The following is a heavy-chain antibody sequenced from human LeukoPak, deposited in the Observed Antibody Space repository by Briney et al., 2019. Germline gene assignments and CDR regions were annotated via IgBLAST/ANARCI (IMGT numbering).Heavy chain of an antibody. Sequence: PGESLRISCKGSGYTFISYYITWVRQLPGKGLEWMGRIDPGDSYANYSPSFQGHVNISADKSFSTAYLQWSSLKASDTAIYYCARLKPMGGSSWYFDYWGQGTLVTVSS. V-gene: IGHV5-10-1*01. D-gene: IGHD6-13*01. CDR1: GYTFISYY. J-gene: IGHJ4*02. CDR3: ARLKPMGGSSWYFDY. CDR2: IDPGDSYA.